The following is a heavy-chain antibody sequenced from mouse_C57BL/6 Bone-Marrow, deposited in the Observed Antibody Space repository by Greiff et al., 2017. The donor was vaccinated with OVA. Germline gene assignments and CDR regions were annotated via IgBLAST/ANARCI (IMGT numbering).Heavy chain of an antibody. CDR2: INPNNGGT. D-gene: IGHD1-1*01. CDR1: GYTFTDYY. CDR3: ASLTTVVAGFDY. V-gene: IGHV1-26*01. Sequence: EVQLQQSGPELVKPGASVKISCKASGYTFTDYYMNWVKQSHGKSLEWIGDINPNNGGTSYNQKFKGKATLTVDKSSSTAYMELRSLTSEDSAVYYCASLTTVVAGFDYWGQGTTLTVSS. J-gene: IGHJ2*01.